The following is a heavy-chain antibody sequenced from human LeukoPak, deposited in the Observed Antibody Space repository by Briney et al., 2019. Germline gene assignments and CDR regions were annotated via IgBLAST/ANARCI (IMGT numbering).Heavy chain of an antibody. Sequence: SVKVSCKASGYTFTGYYMHWVRQAPGQGLEWVGRIVPILGTANYAQNFQGRVTITADRSTTTAYMELSSLRSEDTAVYYCARVPQGSSWPYYFDYWGQGTLVTVSS. CDR3: ARVPQGSSWPYYFDY. CDR1: GYTFTGYY. V-gene: IGHV1-69*08. CDR2: IVPILGTA. D-gene: IGHD6-13*01. J-gene: IGHJ4*02.